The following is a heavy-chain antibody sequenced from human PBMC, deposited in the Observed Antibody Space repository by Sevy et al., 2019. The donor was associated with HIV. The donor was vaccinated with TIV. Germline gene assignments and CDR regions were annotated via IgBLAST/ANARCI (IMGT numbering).Heavy chain of an antibody. D-gene: IGHD3-22*01. CDR1: GGSISSYY. CDR2: IYYSGST. CDR3: ARLVSRPPYHYEYALGGNTLVPYYMDV. Sequence: SETLSLTCTVSGGSISSYYWSWIRQPPGKGLEWIGYIYYSGSTNYNPSLKSRVTISVDTSKNQFSLRLSSVTAADTAVYYCARLVSRPPYHYEYALGGNTLVPYYMDVWGKGTTVTVSS. J-gene: IGHJ6*03. V-gene: IGHV4-59*01.